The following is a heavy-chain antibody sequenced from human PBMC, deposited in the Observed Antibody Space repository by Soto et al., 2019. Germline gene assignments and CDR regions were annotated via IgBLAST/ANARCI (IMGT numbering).Heavy chain of an antibody. D-gene: IGHD2-2*02. CDR1: GYSFSTYD. J-gene: IGHJ5*02. V-gene: IGHV1-8*01. CDR2: VNPKSGNT. Sequence: QVQLVQSGAEVKKPGASVKVSCKASGYSFSTYDINWVRQAAGQGLEWMGWVNPKSGNTDYAQRFRGRVTMTSNTTIGTAYMELSSLTSEETAVYYCARPYCDSTSCYTDWFDHRGQGTLVTVSS. CDR3: ARPYCDSTSCYTDWFDH.